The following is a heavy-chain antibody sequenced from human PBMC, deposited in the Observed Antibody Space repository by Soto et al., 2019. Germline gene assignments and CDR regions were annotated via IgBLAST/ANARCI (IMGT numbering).Heavy chain of an antibody. Sequence: GGSLRLSCAASGFTFNDFFMTWIRQAPGRGPEWVASTSNSGNSVYYADSVKGRFTVSRDNAQNTLTLQMTDLRVDDTAVYYCARNTFNWFDPWGQGTLVPSPQ. CDR1: GFTFNDFF. V-gene: IGHV3-11*01. CDR2: TSNSGNSV. CDR3: ARNTFNWFDP. J-gene: IGHJ5*02.